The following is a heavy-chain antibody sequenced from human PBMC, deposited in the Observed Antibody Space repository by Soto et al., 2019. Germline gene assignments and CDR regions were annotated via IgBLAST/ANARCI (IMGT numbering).Heavy chain of an antibody. CDR3: AKDQKTEYDFWSGYYSGYYGMDV. J-gene: IGHJ6*02. V-gene: IGHV3-23*01. CDR1: GFTFSSYA. D-gene: IGHD3-3*01. Sequence: GGSLRLSCAASGFTFSSYAMSWVRQAPGKGLEWVSAISGSGGSTYYADSVKGRFTISRDNSKNTLYLQMNSLRAEDTAVYYCAKDQKTEYDFWSGYYSGYYGMDVWGQGTTVTVSS. CDR2: ISGSGGST.